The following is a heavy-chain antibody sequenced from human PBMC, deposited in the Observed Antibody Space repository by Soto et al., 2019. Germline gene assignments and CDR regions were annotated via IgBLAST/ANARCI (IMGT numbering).Heavy chain of an antibody. CDR3: GRLEGLATISYYFDY. V-gene: IGHV4-34*01. CDR1: GGSFSGYY. CDR2: INHSGST. Sequence: SETLSLTCAVYGGSFSGYYWSWIRQPPGKGLEWIGEINHSGSTNYNPSLESRVTISVDKSKNQFSLKLMSLSAADTAVYYCGRLEGLATISYYFDYWGQGALVNVSS. D-gene: IGHD3-9*01. J-gene: IGHJ4*02.